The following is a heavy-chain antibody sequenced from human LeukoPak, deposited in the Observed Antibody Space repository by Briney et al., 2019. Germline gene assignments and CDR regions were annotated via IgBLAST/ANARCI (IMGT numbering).Heavy chain of an antibody. CDR3: ARDGAVRGVINHYYYYYMDV. Sequence: ASVKVSCKASGYTFTSYDINWVRQATGQGLEWMGWINPNSGGTNYAQKFQGRVTMTRDTSISTAYMELSRLRSDDTAVYYCARDGAVRGVINHYYYYYMDVWGKGTTVTISS. J-gene: IGHJ6*03. CDR1: GYTFTSYD. CDR2: INPNSGGT. D-gene: IGHD3-10*01. V-gene: IGHV1-2*02.